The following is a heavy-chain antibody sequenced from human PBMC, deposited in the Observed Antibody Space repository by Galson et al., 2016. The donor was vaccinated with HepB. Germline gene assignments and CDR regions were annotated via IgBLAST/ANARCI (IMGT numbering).Heavy chain of an antibody. Sequence: SLRLSCAASGFNFNTYAMSWVRQAPGKRPECVSGISGSGDSTRYADSVRGRFTIFRDNFKNSLYPQMDSLRAEDTAVYFCAKDRPFGKYTSMVTAFDSWGQGSLVTVSS. CDR1: GFNFNTYA. D-gene: IGHD5-18*01. V-gene: IGHV3-23*01. CDR2: ISGSGDST. J-gene: IGHJ4*02. CDR3: AKDRPFGKYTSMVTAFDS.